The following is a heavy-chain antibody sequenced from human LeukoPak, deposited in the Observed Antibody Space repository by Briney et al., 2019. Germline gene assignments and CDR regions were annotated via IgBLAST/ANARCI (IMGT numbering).Heavy chain of an antibody. Sequence: SGGSLRLSCAASGFTFDDYGMSWVRQAPGKGLEWVSGINWNGGVISYADSVKGRFTISRDNAKNSLYLQMNSLRAEDTALYYCVRGYSSGCYFDFWGQGTLVTVSS. CDR3: VRGYSSGCYFDF. J-gene: IGHJ4*02. CDR1: GFTFDDYG. CDR2: INWNGGVI. V-gene: IGHV3-20*04. D-gene: IGHD3-22*01.